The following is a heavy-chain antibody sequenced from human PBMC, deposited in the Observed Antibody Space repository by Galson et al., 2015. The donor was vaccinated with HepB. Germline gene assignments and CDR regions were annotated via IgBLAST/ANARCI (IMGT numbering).Heavy chain of an antibody. D-gene: IGHD6-13*01. V-gene: IGHV1-69*02. J-gene: IGHJ5*02. Sequence: QSGAEVNKPGESLRISCKASGGTFSSYTISWVRQAPGQGLAWMGRIIPVLHIAHYAQKFQGRVTITADKSTSTAYMELSSLRSEDTAVYYCAKSPYSSTLFDPWGQGTLVTVSS. CDR1: GGTFSSYT. CDR2: IIPVLHIA. CDR3: AKSPYSSTLFDP.